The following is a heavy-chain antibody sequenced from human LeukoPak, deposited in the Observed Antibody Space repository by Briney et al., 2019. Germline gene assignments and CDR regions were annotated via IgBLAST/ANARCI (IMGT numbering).Heavy chain of an antibody. CDR1: GFTFTNYA. J-gene: IGHJ4*02. D-gene: IGHD3/OR15-3a*01. CDR3: ARGIWTRTVSSYYLDY. V-gene: IGHV1-3*01. CDR2: INAGNGHT. Sequence: ASAKVSCKASGFTFTNYAMQWVRQAPGQRLEWMGWINAGNGHTRYSQRFQGRVTITRDTSATTAYMEVTSLRSEDTAVYYCARGIWTRTVSSYYLDYWGQGTLVTVSS.